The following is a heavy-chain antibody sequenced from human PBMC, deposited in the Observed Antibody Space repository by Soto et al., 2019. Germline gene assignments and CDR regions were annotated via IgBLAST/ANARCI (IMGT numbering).Heavy chain of an antibody. CDR3: AANTYGVVSYYFYGMDV. V-gene: IGHV1-69*01. CDR2: IIPIFATT. CDR1: GYTFTSYD. D-gene: IGHD3-3*01. J-gene: IGHJ6*02. Sequence: QVQLVQSGAEVKKPGASVKVSCKASGYTFTSYDINWVRQATGQGLEWMGGIIPIFATTKYARKFEDRLTITADESTRTAYMELDSLRSEDTAVYYCAANTYGVVSYYFYGMDVWGQGTTVTVSS.